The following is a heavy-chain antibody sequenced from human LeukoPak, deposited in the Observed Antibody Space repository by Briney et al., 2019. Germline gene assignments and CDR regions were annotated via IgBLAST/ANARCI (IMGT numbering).Heavy chain of an antibody. CDR2: IFHSGIT. V-gene: IGHV4-38-2*02. CDR1: GYYIGGGYY. J-gene: IGHJ4*02. CDR3: ARALNYYDTSGYSNYGVFDY. D-gene: IGHD3-22*01. Sequence: SETLSLTCTVSGYYIGGGYYWGWIRQSPGKGLEWIGSIFHSGITYYNPPLKTRVTISVDTSKNQYSLKLSSVTAADTAVYYCARALNYYDTSGYSNYGVFDYWGQGTLVTVSS.